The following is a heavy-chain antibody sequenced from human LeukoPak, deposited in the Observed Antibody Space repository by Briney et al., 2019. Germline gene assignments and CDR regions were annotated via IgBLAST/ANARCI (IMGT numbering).Heavy chain of an antibody. V-gene: IGHV3-7*01. CDR3: ARHYYRSGSYDNPFDY. CDR1: GFTFSSYW. D-gene: IGHD3-10*01. CDR2: IREDGSDK. J-gene: IGHJ4*02. Sequence: GGSLRLSCEASGFTFSSYWMSWVRQAPGKGLEWVANIREDGSDKYYVDSVKGRFSISRDNAKNSQYLQMNSLRAEDTAVYYCARHYYRSGSYDNPFDYWGQGTLVTVSS.